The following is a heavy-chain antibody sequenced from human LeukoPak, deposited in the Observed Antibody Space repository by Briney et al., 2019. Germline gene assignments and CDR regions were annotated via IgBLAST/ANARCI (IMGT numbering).Heavy chain of an antibody. CDR2: ISAYNGNT. J-gene: IGHJ5*02. D-gene: IGHD2-2*01. CDR1: GYTFTSYG. Sequence: AASVKVSCKASGYTFTSYGISWVRQAPGQGLEWMGWISAYNGNTNYAQKLQGRVTMTTDTSTSTACMELRSLRSDDTAVYYCAKDQYPSGFDPWGQGTLVTVSS. V-gene: IGHV1-18*01. CDR3: AKDQYPSGFDP.